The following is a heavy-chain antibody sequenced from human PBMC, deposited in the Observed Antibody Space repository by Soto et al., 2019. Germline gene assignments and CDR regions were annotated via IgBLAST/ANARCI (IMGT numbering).Heavy chain of an antibody. CDR1: GYTFSNYG. D-gene: IGHD3-10*01. Sequence: QVQLVQSGAEVKKPGASVKVSCKTSGYTFSNYGIAWVRQAPGQGLAWMGWISVYNYNTNYAQKLQGRVTMTRDISTSTAYMELRGLISDDTAVYYCARGGGYYGSGNYPFDYWGQGTLVTVSS. J-gene: IGHJ4*02. CDR2: ISVYNYNT. V-gene: IGHV1-18*01. CDR3: ARGGGYYGSGNYPFDY.